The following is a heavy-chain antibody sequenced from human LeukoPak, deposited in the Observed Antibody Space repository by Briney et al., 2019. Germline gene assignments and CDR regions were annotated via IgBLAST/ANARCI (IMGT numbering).Heavy chain of an antibody. V-gene: IGHV4-59*01. J-gene: IGHJ4*02. D-gene: IGHD1-26*01. Sequence: PSETLSLTCTVSGGSISSYYWSWIRQPPGKGLEWIGYIYYSGSTNYNPSLKSRVTISVDTSKNQFSLKLSSVTAADTAVYYCARDGRGGLPFDYWGQGTLVTVSS. CDR2: IYYSGST. CDR3: ARDGRGGLPFDY. CDR1: GGSISSYY.